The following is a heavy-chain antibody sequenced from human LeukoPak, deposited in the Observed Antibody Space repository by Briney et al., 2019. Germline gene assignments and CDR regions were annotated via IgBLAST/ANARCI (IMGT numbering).Heavy chain of an antibody. CDR3: ARDLGLRGFTNWIDP. J-gene: IGHJ5*02. V-gene: IGHV1-46*02. Sequence: ASVKVSCKAIAYTFNSYLIHWVRQAPGQVLEWMGIIDPSGGSTGYAQKFQGRVTMTRDTSTSTVYMELSSLRSDDTAVYYCARDLGLRGFTNWIDPWGQGTLVTVSS. D-gene: IGHD3-10*01. CDR2: IDPSGGST. CDR1: AYTFNSYL.